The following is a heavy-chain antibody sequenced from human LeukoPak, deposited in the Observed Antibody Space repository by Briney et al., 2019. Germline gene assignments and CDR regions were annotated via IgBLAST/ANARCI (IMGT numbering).Heavy chain of an antibody. D-gene: IGHD3-10*01. CDR3: ARHLWFGELLSPAYDY. Sequence: PSETLSLTCTVSGGSISSSSYYWGWIRRPPGKGLEWIGSIYYSGSTYYNPSLKSRVTISVDTSKNQFSLKLSSVTAADTAVYYCARHLWFGELLSPAYDYWGQGTLVTVSS. V-gene: IGHV4-39*01. J-gene: IGHJ4*02. CDR1: GGSISSSSYY. CDR2: IYYSGST.